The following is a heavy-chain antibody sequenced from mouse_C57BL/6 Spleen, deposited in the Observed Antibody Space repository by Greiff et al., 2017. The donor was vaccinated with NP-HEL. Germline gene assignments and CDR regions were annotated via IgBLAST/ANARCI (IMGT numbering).Heavy chain of an antibody. D-gene: IGHD2-4*01. CDR1: GYTFTSYW. CDR2: INPRNGGN. CDR3: AREEVYYDYDGYYFDY. J-gene: IGHJ2*01. Sequence: VQLQQPGTELVKPGASVKLSCKASGYTFTSYWMHWVKQRPGQGLEWIGNINPRNGGNNYNEKFKSKATLTVDKSSSPAYMQLSSLTSDDSAVYYCAREEVYYDYDGYYFDYWGQGTTLTVSS. V-gene: IGHV1-53*01.